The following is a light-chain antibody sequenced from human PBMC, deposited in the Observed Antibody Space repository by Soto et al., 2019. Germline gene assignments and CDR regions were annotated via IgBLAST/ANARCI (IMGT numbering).Light chain of an antibody. J-gene: IGKJ1*01. CDR3: QQSYSVPPT. CDR2: WAS. Sequence: DIVMTQSPDSLAVSLGERATINCKSSQSVLYSSNNKNYLAWYQQRPGQPPKLLMSWASTRESGVPDRFSGSGSGTDFTLTISSLQAEDVAVYYCQQSYSVPPTFGQGTKVQIK. CDR1: QSVLYSSNNKNY. V-gene: IGKV4-1*01.